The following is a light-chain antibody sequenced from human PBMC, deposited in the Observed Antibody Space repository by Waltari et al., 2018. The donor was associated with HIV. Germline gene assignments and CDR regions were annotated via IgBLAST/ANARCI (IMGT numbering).Light chain of an antibody. CDR2: EVT. CDR3: SSYESINNHVV. J-gene: IGLJ2*01. CDR1: GSDIGGFDY. Sequence: QSALTQPPSASGSLGQSVTISCTGTGSDIGGFDYVSWFQQHPGTVPTLIIYEVTQRPSGVPDRFSGSKSGNTASRTVSGLQADDEADYYCSSYESINNHVVFGGGTSLTVL. V-gene: IGLV2-8*01.